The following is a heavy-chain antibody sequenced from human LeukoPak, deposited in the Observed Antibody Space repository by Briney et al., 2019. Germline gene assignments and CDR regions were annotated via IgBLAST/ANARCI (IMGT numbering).Heavy chain of an antibody. CDR3: ARWGSGYFDY. CDR2: IYTSGST. J-gene: IGHJ4*02. V-gene: IGHV4-4*07. CDR1: GASISSYF. D-gene: IGHD2-15*01. Sequence: PSETLSLTCTVSGASISSYFWTWIRQPAGKGLEWIGRIYTSGSTDYNPSLKSRVTISVDTSKNQFSLKLSSVTAADTAVYYCARWGSGYFDYWGQGTLVTVSS.